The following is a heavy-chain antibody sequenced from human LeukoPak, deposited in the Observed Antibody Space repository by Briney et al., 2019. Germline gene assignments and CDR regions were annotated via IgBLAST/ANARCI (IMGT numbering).Heavy chain of an antibody. CDR1: GFTFSSYA. Sequence: GGSLRLSCAASGFTFSSYAMHWVRQAPGKGLEYVSAISSNGGSTYYANSVKGRFTISRDNSKNTLYLQMGSLRAEDMAVYYCAREREMATSAAFDIWGQGTMVTVSS. D-gene: IGHD5-24*01. CDR3: AREREMATSAAFDI. V-gene: IGHV3-64*01. J-gene: IGHJ3*02. CDR2: ISSNGGST.